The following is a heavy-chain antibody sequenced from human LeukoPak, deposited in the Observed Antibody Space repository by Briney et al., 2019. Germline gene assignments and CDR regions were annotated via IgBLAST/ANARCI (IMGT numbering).Heavy chain of an antibody. D-gene: IGHD3-22*01. CDR3: ARLNYYDTHYYLDY. CDR1: GGSISSYY. CDR2: IYYSGST. J-gene: IGHJ4*02. Sequence: PSETLSLTCTVSGGSISSYYWSWIRQPPGKGLEWIGYIYYSGSTNYNPSLKSRVTISVDTSKNQFSLKLSSVTAADTAVYYCARLNYYDTHYYLDYWGQGTLVTVSS. V-gene: IGHV4-59*08.